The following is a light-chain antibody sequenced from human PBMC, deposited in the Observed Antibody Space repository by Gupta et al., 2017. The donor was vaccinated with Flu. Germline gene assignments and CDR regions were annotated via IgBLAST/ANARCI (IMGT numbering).Light chain of an antibody. Sequence: SVLTQPHSISSASRQKVTISCSGSTSNIGNNYVSWYQQLPGTAPKLLIYENHVRPSGIPDRFSGSKSGTSATLGITGLQTGDEADYYCGTWYTSRSVGVFGGGTKLTVL. V-gene: IGLV1-51*02. CDR2: ENH. CDR1: TSNIGNNY. J-gene: IGLJ3*02. CDR3: GTWYTSRSVGV.